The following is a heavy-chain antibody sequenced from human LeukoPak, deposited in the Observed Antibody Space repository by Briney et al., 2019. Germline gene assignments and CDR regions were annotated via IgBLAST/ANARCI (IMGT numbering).Heavy chain of an antibody. CDR2: IIPLFGTA. CDR1: GGTFSNYA. D-gene: IGHD2-2*03. J-gene: IGHJ6*03. Sequence: VASVKVSCKASGGTFSNYAISWVRQAPGQGLEWMGGIIPLFGTANYAQNFQGRVTITTDESTSTAYMELSSLRSEDTAVYYCARVLALDYYYMDVWGKGTTVTVSS. V-gene: IGHV1-69*05. CDR3: ARVLALDYYYMDV.